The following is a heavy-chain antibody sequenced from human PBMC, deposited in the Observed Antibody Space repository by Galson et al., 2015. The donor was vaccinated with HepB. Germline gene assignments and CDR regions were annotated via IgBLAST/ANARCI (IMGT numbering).Heavy chain of an antibody. CDR1: GGTFSSYA. CDR2: IIPIFGIA. D-gene: IGHD3-22*01. V-gene: IGHV1-69*13. Sequence: SVKVSCKASGGTFSSYAISWVRQAPGQGLEWMGGIIPIFGIANYAQKFQGRVTITADESTSTAYMELSSLRSEDTAVYYCARSPYYYDSSGYPYFDYWGQGTLVTVSS. J-gene: IGHJ4*02. CDR3: ARSPYYYDSSGYPYFDY.